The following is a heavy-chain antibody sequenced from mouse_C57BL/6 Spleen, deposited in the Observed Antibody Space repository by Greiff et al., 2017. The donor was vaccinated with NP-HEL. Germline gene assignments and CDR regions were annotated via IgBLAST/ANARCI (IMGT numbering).Heavy chain of an antibody. CDR2: IWRGGST. J-gene: IGHJ4*01. CDR1: GFSLHSSG. CDR3: ETTGYAMDY. Sequence: QVQLQPSGPGLVQPSKSLPITCTVSGFSLHSSGVHWVRPPPGKGLGWVGGIWRGGSTDYNAAFMSRLSITKDNSKSQVFFKMNSLQADDTAIYYCETTGYAMDYWGQGTSVTVSS. D-gene: IGHD1-1*01. V-gene: IGHV2-5*01.